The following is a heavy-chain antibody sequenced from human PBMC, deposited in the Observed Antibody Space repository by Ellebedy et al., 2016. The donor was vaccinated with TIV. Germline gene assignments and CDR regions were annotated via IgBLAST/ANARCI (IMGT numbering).Heavy chain of an antibody. D-gene: IGHD6-13*01. Sequence: GGSLRLSXPASGFPFSSYAMSWVRQPPGKGLEWVSSISDSGGNTYYADSVRGRFTFSRDNSKNTLYLQMNSLRAEDTAVYYCAKGWLGAGAGTDFDYWGRGTLVTVSS. CDR2: ISDSGGNT. CDR1: GFPFSSYA. V-gene: IGHV3-23*01. J-gene: IGHJ4*02. CDR3: AKGWLGAGAGTDFDY.